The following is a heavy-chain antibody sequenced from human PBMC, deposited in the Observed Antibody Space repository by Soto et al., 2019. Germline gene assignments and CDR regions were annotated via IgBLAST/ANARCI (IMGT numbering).Heavy chain of an antibody. V-gene: IGHV1-18*01. Sequence: QVQLVQSGGEVKKPGASVKGSCKASGYTFTNYGISWMRQAPGQGLEWMGWINPYNANTNSAQKVQGRVTMTTDTSTSTAYMELRNLRSDDTAVYYCARGSDPTYFDQWGQGTLVTVSS. CDR1: GYTFTNYG. CDR2: INPYNANT. CDR3: ARGSDPTYFDQ. J-gene: IGHJ4*02.